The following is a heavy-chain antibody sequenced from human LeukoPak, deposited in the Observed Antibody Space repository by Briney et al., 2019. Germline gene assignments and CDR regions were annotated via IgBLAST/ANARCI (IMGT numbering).Heavy chain of an antibody. D-gene: IGHD6-19*01. V-gene: IGHV3-30-3*01. CDR1: GFTFSSYA. CDR2: ISYDGSNK. J-gene: IGHJ3*02. CDR3: ARAQGRAVAGSKGAFDI. Sequence: GGSLRLSCAASGFTFSSYAMHWVRQAPGKGLEWVAVISYDGSNKYYADSVKGRFTISRDNSKNTLYLQMNSLRAEDTAVYYCARAQGRAVAGSKGAFDIWGQGTMVTVSS.